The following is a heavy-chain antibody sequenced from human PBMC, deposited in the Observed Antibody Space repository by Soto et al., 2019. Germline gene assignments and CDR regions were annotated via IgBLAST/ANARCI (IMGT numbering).Heavy chain of an antibody. CDR1: GFTFSSYW. Sequence: EVQLVESGGGLVQPGGSLRLSCAASGFTFSSYWMHWVRQAPGKGLVWVSRINSDGSSTSYADSVKGRFTISRDNAKNTLYLQVNSLRAEDTAVYYCARGGVGMYCSSTSCYTWVFDYWGQGTLVTVSS. J-gene: IGHJ4*02. CDR2: INSDGSST. V-gene: IGHV3-74*01. CDR3: ARGGVGMYCSSTSCYTWVFDY. D-gene: IGHD2-2*02.